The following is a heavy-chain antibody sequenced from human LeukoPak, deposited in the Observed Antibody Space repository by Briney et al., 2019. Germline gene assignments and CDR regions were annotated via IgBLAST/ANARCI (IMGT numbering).Heavy chain of an antibody. CDR2: IYYSGST. V-gene: IGHV4-31*03. Sequence: SETLSLTCTVSGGSISSGGYYWSWIRQHPGKGLEWIGYIYYSGSTYYNPSLKSRVTISVDTSKNRFSLKLSSVTAADTAVYYCARYITMVRGVITYYYYGMDVWGQGTTVTVSS. CDR3: ARYITMVRGVITYYYYGMDV. J-gene: IGHJ6*02. D-gene: IGHD3-10*01. CDR1: GGSISSGGYY.